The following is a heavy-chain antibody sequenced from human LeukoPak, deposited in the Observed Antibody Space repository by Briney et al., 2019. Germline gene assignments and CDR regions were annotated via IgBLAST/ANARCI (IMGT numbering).Heavy chain of an antibody. J-gene: IGHJ6*02. CDR3: ARGDCSGGTCYFGHYHYGLDV. CDR2: IGRAAGDT. D-gene: IGHD2-15*01. V-gene: IGHV3-13*01. CDR1: GFTFSSYD. Sequence: GGSLRLSCAASGFTFSSYDMYWVRQAPGKGLEWVSAIGRAAGDTYYSGSVKGRITISRENAKNSLYLQMNSLRAGDTAVYYCARGDCSGGTCYFGHYHYGLDVWGQGTTVTVSS.